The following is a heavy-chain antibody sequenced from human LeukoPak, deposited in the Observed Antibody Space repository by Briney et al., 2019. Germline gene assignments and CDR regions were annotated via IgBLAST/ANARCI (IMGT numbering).Heavy chain of an antibody. J-gene: IGHJ3*02. Sequence: PGGSLRLSCAASGFIFSSYAMSWVRQAPGKGLEWVSAISGSGGSTYYADSVKGRFTISRDNSKNTLYLQMNSLRAEDMAVYYCANRRCITIFGVVIIGAFYIWGQGTMVTFSS. V-gene: IGHV3-23*01. CDR2: ISGSGGST. CDR1: GFIFSSYA. CDR3: ANRRCITIFGVVIIGAFYI. D-gene: IGHD3-3*01.